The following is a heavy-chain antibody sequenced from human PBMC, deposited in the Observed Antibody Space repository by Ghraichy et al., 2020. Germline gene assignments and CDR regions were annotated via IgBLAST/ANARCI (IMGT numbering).Heavy chain of an antibody. J-gene: IGHJ6*02. D-gene: IGHD6-19*01. V-gene: IGHV3-11*06. CDR1: GFTFSDYY. Sequence: GGSLRLSCAASGFTFSDYYMSWIHQAPGKGLEWVSYISSSSSYTNYADSVKGRFTISRDNAKNSLYLQMNSLRAEDTAVYYCARDIAVAGTEYGMDVWGQGTTVTVSS. CDR3: ARDIAVAGTEYGMDV. CDR2: ISSSSSYT.